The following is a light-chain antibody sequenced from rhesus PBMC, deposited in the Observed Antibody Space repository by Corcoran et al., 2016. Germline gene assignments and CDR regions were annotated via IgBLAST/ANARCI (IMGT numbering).Light chain of an antibody. Sequence: DIQMTQSPSSLSASVGDRVTITCRASQGISSWLAGYQQKPGKAPKVLIYQASSLQSGVPSRFSGSGSGTDFTLPISGLQPEDFATYYCQQYNSAPLTFGGGTKVEIK. J-gene: IGKJ4*01. CDR3: QQYNSAPLT. CDR1: QGISSW. CDR2: QAS. V-gene: IGKV1-21*01.